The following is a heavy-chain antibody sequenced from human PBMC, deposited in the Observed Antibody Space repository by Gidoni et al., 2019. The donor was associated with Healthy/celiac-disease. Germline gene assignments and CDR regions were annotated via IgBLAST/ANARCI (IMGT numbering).Heavy chain of an antibody. J-gene: IGHJ6*02. CDR2: IYYSGST. Sequence: QVQLQESGPGLVKPSATLSLTCTVSGGSISSYYWSWIRQPPGKGLEWIGYIYYSGSTNYNPSLKSRVTISVDTSKNQFSLKLSSVTAADTAVYYCARDLSYPLGYYYGMDVWGQGTTVTVSS. CDR3: ARDLSYPLGYYYGMDV. D-gene: IGHD1-26*01. V-gene: IGHV4-59*01. CDR1: GGSISSYY.